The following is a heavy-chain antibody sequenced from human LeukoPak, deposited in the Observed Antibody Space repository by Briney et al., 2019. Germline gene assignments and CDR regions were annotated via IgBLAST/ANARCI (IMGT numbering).Heavy chain of an antibody. J-gene: IGHJ4*02. Sequence: SETLSLTCAVYGGSFSDYYWNWIRQPPGKGLEWIGEVNHGGSTNYNPSLKSRVTISVDTSKNQFSLRLSSVIAADTAVYYCARDSPYGSSPSGYWGQGTLVTVSS. CDR2: VNHGGST. V-gene: IGHV4-34*01. CDR3: ARDSPYGSSPSGY. CDR1: GGSFSDYY. D-gene: IGHD3-10*01.